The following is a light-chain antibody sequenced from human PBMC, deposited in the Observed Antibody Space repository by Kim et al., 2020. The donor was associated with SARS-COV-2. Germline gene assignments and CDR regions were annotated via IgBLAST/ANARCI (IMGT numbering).Light chain of an antibody. V-gene: IGKV3-15*01. CDR1: QSVSSN. CDR3: QQYNNWPPLT. J-gene: IGKJ4*01. CDR2: GAS. Sequence: SPGERVTLSCWASQSVSSNLAWYQQKPGQAPRLLIYGASTRATGIPARFSGSGSGTEFTLTISSLQSEDFAVYYCQQYNNWPPLTFGGGTKVDIK.